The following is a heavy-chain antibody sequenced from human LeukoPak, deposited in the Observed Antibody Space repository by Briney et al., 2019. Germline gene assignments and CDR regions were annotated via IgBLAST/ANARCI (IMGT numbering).Heavy chain of an antibody. CDR1: GYTFTSYD. J-gene: IGHJ5*02. CDR2: MNPNSGNT. D-gene: IGHD2-2*01. V-gene: IGHV1-8*03. CDR3: ARDQYCSSTSCYLGHWFDP. Sequence: ASVKLSCKASGYTFTSYDINWVRQATGQGLEWMGWMNPNSGNTGYAQKFQGRVTITRNTSISTAYMELSSLRSEDTAVYYSARDQYCSSTSCYLGHWFDPWGQGTLVTVSS.